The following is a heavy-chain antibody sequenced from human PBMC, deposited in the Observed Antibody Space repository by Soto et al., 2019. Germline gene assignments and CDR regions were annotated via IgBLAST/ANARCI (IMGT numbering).Heavy chain of an antibody. D-gene: IGHD4-4*01. Sequence: QVQLQESGPGLVKPSQTLSLTCTVSGGSISSGDYYWSWIRQPPGKGLEWIGYIYYSGSTYYNPSLKSRVTISVDTSKNQFSLKLSSVTAADTAVYYCVRGPTVTTYNLDYWGQGTLVTVSS. J-gene: IGHJ4*02. V-gene: IGHV4-30-4*01. CDR2: IYYSGST. CDR3: VRGPTVTTYNLDY. CDR1: GGSISSGDYY.